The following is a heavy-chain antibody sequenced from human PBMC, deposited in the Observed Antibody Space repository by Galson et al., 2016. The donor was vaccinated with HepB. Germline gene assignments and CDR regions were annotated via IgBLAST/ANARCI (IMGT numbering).Heavy chain of an antibody. CDR1: GFTFSGSA. CDR2: ISHDGSNA. CDR3: ARSQTYYDFWA. J-gene: IGHJ5*02. Sequence: SLRLSCAASGFTFSGSAMHWVRQAPGMGLDWVAVISHDGSNAFYGDSVKGRFTISRDNSKNTLFLQMNSLRVEDTAVYYCARSQTYYDFWAWGQGTLVTVSS. D-gene: IGHD3-3*01. V-gene: IGHV3-30*04.